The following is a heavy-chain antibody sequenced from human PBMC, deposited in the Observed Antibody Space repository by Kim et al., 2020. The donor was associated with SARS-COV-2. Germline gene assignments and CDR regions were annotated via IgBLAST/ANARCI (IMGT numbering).Heavy chain of an antibody. CDR1: GGSISSYY. J-gene: IGHJ4*02. Sequence: SETLSLTCTVSGGSISSYYWSWIRQPPGKGLEWIGYIYYSGSTNYNPSLKSRVTISVDTSKNQFSLKLSSVTAADTAVYYCARVGTAVAGTEFDYWGQG. D-gene: IGHD6-19*01. CDR3: ARVGTAVAGTEFDY. CDR2: IYYSGST. V-gene: IGHV4-59*13.